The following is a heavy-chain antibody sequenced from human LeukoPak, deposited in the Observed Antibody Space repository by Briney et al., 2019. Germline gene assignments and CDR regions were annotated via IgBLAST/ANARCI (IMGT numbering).Heavy chain of an antibody. CDR3: ARDVSADY. V-gene: IGHV3-21*01. Sequence: PGGSLILSCAASGFTFRSYTMNWVRQAPGKGLEWVSSISSSSSYIYYADSVKGRFTISRDNAKNSLYLQMNSLRAEDTAVYYCARDVSADYWGQGTLVTASS. CDR1: GFTFRSYT. J-gene: IGHJ4*02. D-gene: IGHD5/OR15-5a*01. CDR2: ISSSSSYI.